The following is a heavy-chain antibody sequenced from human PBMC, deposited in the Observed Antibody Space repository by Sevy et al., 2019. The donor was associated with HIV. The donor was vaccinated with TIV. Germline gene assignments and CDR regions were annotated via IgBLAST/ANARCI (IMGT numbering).Heavy chain of an antibody. CDR2: INHSRST. V-gene: IGHV4-34*01. D-gene: IGHD5-18*01. CDR1: GGSFSGYY. Sequence: SETLSLTCAVYGGSFSGYYWSGIRQPPGKGLEWIGEINHSRSTNYNPSLKSRVTISVDTSKNQFSLKLSSVTAADTAVYYCARVGGAWVTYYFDYWGQGTLVTVSS. CDR3: ARVGGAWVTYYFDY. J-gene: IGHJ4*02.